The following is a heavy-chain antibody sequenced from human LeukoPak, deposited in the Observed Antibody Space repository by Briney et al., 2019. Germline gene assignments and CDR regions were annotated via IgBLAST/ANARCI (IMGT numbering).Heavy chain of an antibody. J-gene: IGHJ3*02. Sequence: PSETLSLTCTVSGGSISSGGYYWSWIRQHPGKGLEWIGYIYYSGSTYYNPSLKSRVTISVDTSKNQFSLKLSSVTAADTAVYYCARDWRSHGRPSYYDYVWGSRSTYAFDIWGQGTMVAVSS. V-gene: IGHV4-31*03. D-gene: IGHD3-16*01. CDR2: IYYSGST. CDR1: GGSISSGGYY. CDR3: ARDWRSHGRPSYYDYVWGSRSTYAFDI.